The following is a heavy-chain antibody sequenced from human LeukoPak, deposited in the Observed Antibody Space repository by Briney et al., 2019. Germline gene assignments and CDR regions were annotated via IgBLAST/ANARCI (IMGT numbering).Heavy chain of an antibody. J-gene: IGHJ2*01. CDR2: INPNSGGT. D-gene: IGHD4-17*01. CDR3: ARDRGDYTQPIYWYFDL. Sequence: ASVKVSCKASGYTFTGYYMHWVRQAPGQGLEWMGWINPNSGGTNYAQKFQGRVTMTRDTSISTAYMELSRLRSDDTAVYYCARDRGDYTQPIYWYFDLWAVAPWSLSPQ. CDR1: GYTFTGYY. V-gene: IGHV1-2*02.